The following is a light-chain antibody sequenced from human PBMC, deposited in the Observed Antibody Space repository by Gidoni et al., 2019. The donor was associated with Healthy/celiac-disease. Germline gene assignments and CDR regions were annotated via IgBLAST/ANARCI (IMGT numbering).Light chain of an antibody. J-gene: IGKJ1*01. Sequence: DVQMTQSPSSLSATVGDRVTITCRASQSLDRFLNWYQQLPGKAPKLLIYAASTLQSEFPSRFRGSGSGTQFTLTITSLHPEDSATYFCQQSQGTPWTFGQGTKVEI. CDR2: AAS. CDR3: QQSQGTPWT. CDR1: QSLDRF. V-gene: IGKV1-39*01.